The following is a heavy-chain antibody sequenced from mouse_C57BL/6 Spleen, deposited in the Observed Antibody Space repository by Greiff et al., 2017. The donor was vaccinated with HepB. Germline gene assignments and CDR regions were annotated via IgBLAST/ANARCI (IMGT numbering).Heavy chain of an antibody. Sequence: VQLQQSGPELVKPGASVKISCKASGYTFTDYYMNWVKQSHGKSLEWIGDINPNNGGTSYNQKFKGKATLTVDKSSSTAYMELRGLTSEDSAVYYCARGGYYYGSSYWFAYWGQGTLVTVSA. CDR1: GYTFTDYY. V-gene: IGHV1-26*01. CDR3: ARGGYYYGSSYWFAY. J-gene: IGHJ3*01. D-gene: IGHD1-1*01. CDR2: INPNNGGT.